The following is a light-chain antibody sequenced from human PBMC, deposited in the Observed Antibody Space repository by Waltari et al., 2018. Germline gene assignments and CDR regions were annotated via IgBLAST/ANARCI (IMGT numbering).Light chain of an antibody. CDR1: TPINYS. J-gene: IGLJ2*01. Sequence: SSELTQDPAVSVALGQTVRTPCQGATPINYSAGWYQQKPGQAPLLVNYGNNNRPSGIPDRFSGSKSGNTASLIITGAQAEDEAAYYCNSRDRRHNSMLFGGGTKLTVL. CDR2: GNN. V-gene: IGLV3-19*01. CDR3: NSRDRRHNSML.